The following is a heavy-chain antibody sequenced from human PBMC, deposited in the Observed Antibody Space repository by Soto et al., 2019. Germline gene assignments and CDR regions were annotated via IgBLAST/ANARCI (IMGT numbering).Heavy chain of an antibody. Sequence: SETLSLTCAVYGGSFSGYYWSWIRQPPGKGLEWIGEINHSGSTNYNPSLKSRVTISVDTSKNQFSLKLSSVTAADTAVYYCAREERVVTGRINYYYYMDVWGKGTTVTVSS. J-gene: IGHJ6*03. CDR2: INHSGST. D-gene: IGHD1-20*01. V-gene: IGHV4-34*01. CDR3: AREERVVTGRINYYYYMDV. CDR1: GGSFSGYY.